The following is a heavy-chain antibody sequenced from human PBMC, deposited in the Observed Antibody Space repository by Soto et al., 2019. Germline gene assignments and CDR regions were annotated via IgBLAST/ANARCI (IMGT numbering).Heavy chain of an antibody. CDR2: ISAYNGNT. Sequence: VKVSCKASGYTFTSYGISWVRQAPGQGLEWMGWISAYNGNTNYAQKLQGRVTMTTDTSTSTAYMELRSLRSDDTAVYYCARRGDIVVVPAAPGEKYYYYGMDVWGQGTTVTVSS. J-gene: IGHJ6*02. V-gene: IGHV1-18*04. D-gene: IGHD2-2*01. CDR1: GYTFTSYG. CDR3: ARRGDIVVVPAAPGEKYYYYGMDV.